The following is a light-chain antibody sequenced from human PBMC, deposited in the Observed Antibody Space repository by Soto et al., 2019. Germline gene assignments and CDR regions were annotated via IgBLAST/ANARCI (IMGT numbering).Light chain of an antibody. CDR2: GAS. CDR1: QSVSSSY. CDR3: QQYNRNTWS. Sequence: EIVLTQSPGTLSLSPGERATLSCRASQSVSSSYLAWYQQKPGQAPRLLIYGASSRATGIPDRFSGSGSGTDFTLTITTLQPDDFATYFCQQYNRNTWSFGPGTKVDI. J-gene: IGKJ1*01. V-gene: IGKV3-20*01.